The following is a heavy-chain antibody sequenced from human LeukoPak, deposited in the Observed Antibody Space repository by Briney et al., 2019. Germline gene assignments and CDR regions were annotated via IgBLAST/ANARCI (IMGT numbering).Heavy chain of an antibody. D-gene: IGHD2-21*01. V-gene: IGHV3-30*18. CDR3: AKAGAIIYYYYMDV. CDR1: GFTFSTYG. J-gene: IGHJ6*03. CDR2: ISGDGRTT. Sequence: RAGGPLRLSCVASGFTFSTYGIHWVRQAPGKGLEWLAVISGDGRTTYYADSVKGRFTISRDNSKNTLYLQMNSLRAEDTAVYYCAKAGAIIYYYYMDVWGKGTTVTVSS.